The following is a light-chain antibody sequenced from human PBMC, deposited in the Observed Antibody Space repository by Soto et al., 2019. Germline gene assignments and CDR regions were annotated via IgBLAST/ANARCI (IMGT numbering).Light chain of an antibody. Sequence: QSALTQPASVSGSPGQSITISCTGTSSDVGTYNHVSWYQQYPGKAPKLIIYDVTKRPSGVPDRFSGSKSGNTASLTISGLQAEDEADYYCCSFAGLFGGGTKLTVL. J-gene: IGLJ2*01. V-gene: IGLV2-23*02. CDR1: SSDVGTYNH. CDR2: DVT. CDR3: CSFAGL.